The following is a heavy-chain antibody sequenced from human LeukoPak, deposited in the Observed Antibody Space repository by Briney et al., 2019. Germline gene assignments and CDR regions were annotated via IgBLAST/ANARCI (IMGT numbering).Heavy chain of an antibody. V-gene: IGHV3-23*01. CDR3: AKDARSYRYNLFDY. D-gene: IGHD3-16*02. J-gene: IGHJ4*02. CDR2: ISSTVGNT. Sequence: GGSLRLSCAASGFTFSSYAMTWVRQAPGKGLEWVSTISSTVGNTYYADSVTGRFTISRDNSKNTLYLQMNSLSAEDTAVYYCAKDARSYRYNLFDYWGQGTLVTVSS. CDR1: GFTFSSYA.